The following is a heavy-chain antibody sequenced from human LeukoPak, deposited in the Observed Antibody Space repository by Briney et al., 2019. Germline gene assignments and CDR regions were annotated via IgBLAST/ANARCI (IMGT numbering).Heavy chain of an antibody. J-gene: IGHJ4*02. CDR2: IYTSGST. V-gene: IGHV4-4*07. D-gene: IGHD3-10*01. Sequence: SETLSLTCTVSGGSISSYYWSWIRQPAGKGLEWIGRIYTSGSTNYNPSLKSRVTMSVDASKNQFSLKLSSVTAADTAVYYCARDLTMVRGVIITDWGQGTLVTVSS. CDR1: GGSISSYY. CDR3: ARDLTMVRGVIITD.